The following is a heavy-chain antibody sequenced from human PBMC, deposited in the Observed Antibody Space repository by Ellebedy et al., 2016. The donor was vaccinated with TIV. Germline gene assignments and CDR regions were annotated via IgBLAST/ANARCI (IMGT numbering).Heavy chain of an antibody. CDR2: INPSGGSS. D-gene: IGHD3-22*01. Sequence: ASVKVSCKASGYTFTSYYMYWVRQAPGQGLEWMGIINPSGGSSNYAQKFQGRVTMTRDTSTSTVYMGLSSLRSEDTAVYYCARRDKYYYDSSGYYYTYWGQGTLVTVSS. CDR3: ARRDKYYYDSSGYYYTY. J-gene: IGHJ4*02. CDR1: GYTFTSYY. V-gene: IGHV1-46*01.